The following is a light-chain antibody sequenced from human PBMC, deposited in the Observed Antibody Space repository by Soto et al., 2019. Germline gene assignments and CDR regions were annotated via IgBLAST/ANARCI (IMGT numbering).Light chain of an antibody. J-gene: IGLJ2*01. CDR1: TSDVGSYDI. CDR2: EVT. Sequence: QSVLTQPASVSGSPGQSITISCTGATSDVGSYDIVSWYQQHPGRAPKLMIYEVTKRPSGVSNRFSGSKSGNTASLTISGLQAEDEADYYCCSYAGDNDVVFGGGTKVTVL. V-gene: IGLV2-23*02. CDR3: CSYAGDNDVV.